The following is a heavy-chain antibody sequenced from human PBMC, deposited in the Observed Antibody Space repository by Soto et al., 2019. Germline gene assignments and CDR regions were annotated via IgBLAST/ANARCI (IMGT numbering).Heavy chain of an antibody. J-gene: IGHJ4*02. D-gene: IGHD2-8*01. CDR2: INPNGGGT. CDR3: ARSGYCTNGVCYIGIDY. CDR1: GYTFTGYY. Sequence: ASVKVSCKASGYTFTGYYMHWVRQAPGQGLEWMGWINPNGGGTNYAQKFQGWVTMTRDTSISTAYMELSRLRSDDTAVYYCARSGYCTNGVCYIGIDYWGQGTLVTVSS. V-gene: IGHV1-2*04.